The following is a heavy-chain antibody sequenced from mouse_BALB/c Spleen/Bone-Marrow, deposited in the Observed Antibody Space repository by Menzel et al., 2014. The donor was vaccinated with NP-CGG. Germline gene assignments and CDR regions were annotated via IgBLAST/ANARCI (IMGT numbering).Heavy chain of an antibody. J-gene: IGHJ4*01. CDR3: AVITFTMDY. CDR2: INPSIGYA. V-gene: IGHV1-7*01. Sequence: QVQLQQSGAGLAKPGASVKMSCKASGHTFSTYWMHWVKQRPGQGLEWIGYINPSIGYADYVQKFKDKATLTADNSSSIVYMQLSSLTSGDSAIYYCAVITFTMDYWGQGTSVTVSS. CDR1: GHTFSTYW. D-gene: IGHD2-4*01.